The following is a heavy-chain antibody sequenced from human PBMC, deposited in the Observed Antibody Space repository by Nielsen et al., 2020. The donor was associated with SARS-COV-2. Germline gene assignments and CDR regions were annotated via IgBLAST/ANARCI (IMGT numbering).Heavy chain of an antibody. V-gene: IGHV3-11*03. Sequence: GESLKISCAASGFTFSDSYMSWIRRAPGKGLEWISYISSSGRYTNHADSLKGRFTISRDNAKNSLYLQMNSLHQGPIGLPPGTLLQEHLWG. CDR3: TLLQEHL. CDR1: GFTFSDSY. CDR2: ISSSGRYT. J-gene: IGHJ6*01.